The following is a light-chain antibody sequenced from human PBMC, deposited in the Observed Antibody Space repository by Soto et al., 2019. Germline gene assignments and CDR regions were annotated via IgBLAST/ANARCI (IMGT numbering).Light chain of an antibody. CDR1: SSDVGGYNY. CDR2: DVS. Sequence: QLVLTQPASVSGSPGQSIAISCTGTSSDVGGYNYVSWYQQHPGKTPNLMIYDVSNRPSGVSNRFSGSKSGNTASLTISGLQAEDEADYYCSSYTSSSTWVFGGGTKVTVL. V-gene: IGLV2-14*01. CDR3: SSYTSSSTWV. J-gene: IGLJ3*02.